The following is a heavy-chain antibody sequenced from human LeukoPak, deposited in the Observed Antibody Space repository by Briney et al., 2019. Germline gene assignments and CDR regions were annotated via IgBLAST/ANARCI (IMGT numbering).Heavy chain of an antibody. CDR1: GFTFTNYA. CDR3: AKDPIVGATTE. D-gene: IGHD1-26*01. Sequence: GGSLRLSCAASGFTFTNYAMSWVRQAPGKGLEWVSGISGSGGSTNYADSARGRFTISRDNSKNTLYLQMNSLRAEDTAVYYCAKDPIVGATTEWGQGTLVTVSS. V-gene: IGHV3-23*01. CDR2: ISGSGGST. J-gene: IGHJ4*02.